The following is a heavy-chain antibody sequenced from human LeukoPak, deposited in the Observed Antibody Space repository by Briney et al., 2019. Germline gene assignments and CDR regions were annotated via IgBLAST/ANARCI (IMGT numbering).Heavy chain of an antibody. CDR1: GDSISSSNYY. V-gene: IGHV4-39*07. CDR2: IYYSGST. J-gene: IGHJ4*02. Sequence: SETLSLTCTVSGDSISSSNYYWGWIRQPPGKGLEWIGGIYYSGSTNYNPSLKSRVTISVDTSKNQFSLKLSSVTAADTAVYYCARSYGGQWHPYYFDYWGQGTLVTVSS. CDR3: ARSYGGQWHPYYFDY. D-gene: IGHD6-19*01.